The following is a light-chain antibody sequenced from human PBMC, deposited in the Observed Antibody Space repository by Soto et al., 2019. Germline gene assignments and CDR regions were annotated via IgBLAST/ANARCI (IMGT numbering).Light chain of an antibody. CDR1: QSISSN. J-gene: IGKJ4*01. CDR2: GPS. CDR3: QQYNNWPLT. Sequence: EIEMTQSPATLSLAPGERVTLSCRASQSISSNLAWYQQKPGQAPRLLIYGPSTRATGIPARFSGSGSGTEFTLTISSLQSEDFAVYYCQQYNNWPLTFGGGTKVEIK. V-gene: IGKV3-15*01.